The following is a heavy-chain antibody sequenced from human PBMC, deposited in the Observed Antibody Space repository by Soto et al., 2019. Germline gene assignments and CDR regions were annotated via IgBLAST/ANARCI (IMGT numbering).Heavy chain of an antibody. J-gene: IGHJ5*02. Sequence: ASVKVSCKASGYTFTGYYMHRVRQAPGQGLEWMGWINPNSGGTNYAQKFQGRVTMTRDTSISTAYMELSRLRSDDTAVYYCARDREAVAGTPENWFDPWGQGTLVTVSS. CDR1: GYTFTGYY. V-gene: IGHV1-2*02. CDR2: INPNSGGT. D-gene: IGHD6-19*01. CDR3: ARDREAVAGTPENWFDP.